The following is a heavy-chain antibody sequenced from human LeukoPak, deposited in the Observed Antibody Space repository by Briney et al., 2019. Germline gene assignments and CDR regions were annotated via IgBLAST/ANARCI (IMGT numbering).Heavy chain of an antibody. CDR1: GYTFTSYY. Sequence: ASVKVSCKASGYTFTSYYMHWVRQAPGQGLKWMGIINPSGGSTSYAQKFQGRVTMTRDTSTSTAYMGLRSLRSEDTAVYYCARGFGEIDAFDIWGQGTMVTVSS. V-gene: IGHV1-46*01. J-gene: IGHJ3*02. CDR3: ARGFGEIDAFDI. CDR2: INPSGGST. D-gene: IGHD3-10*01.